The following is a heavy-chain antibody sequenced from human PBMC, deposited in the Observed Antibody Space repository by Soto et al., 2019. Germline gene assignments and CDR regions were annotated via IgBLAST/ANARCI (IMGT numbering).Heavy chain of an antibody. J-gene: IGHJ5*02. CDR3: AARSSWAHNWFDP. D-gene: IGHD6-13*01. CDR2: IYNSGST. Sequence: QVQLQESGPGLVKPSQTLSLTCTVSGGSISSGGYYWSWIRQHPGKGPEWIGYIYNSGSTYYNPSPTSRGTISGHTSKHQFSLNLSSVTAADTPVYYCAARSSWAHNWFDPWGQGALVTVSS. CDR1: GGSISSGGYY. V-gene: IGHV4-31*03.